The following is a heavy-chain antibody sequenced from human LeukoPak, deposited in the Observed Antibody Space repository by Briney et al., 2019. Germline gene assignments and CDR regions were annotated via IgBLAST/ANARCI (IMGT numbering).Heavy chain of an antibody. CDR3: AREGIQVCLLGAY. CDR1: GYTFTPSY. Sequence: GASVKVACKVYGYTFTPSYMHWVRQAPGQGLDWMGLFTAHSGGTYYAQKFKGRVSTTRDTSISTAYMGLSRLRSDDTAVYYCAREGIQVCLLGAYWGQGTLVTVSS. V-gene: IGHV1-2*02. CDR2: FTAHSGGT. J-gene: IGHJ4*02. D-gene: IGHD5-18*01.